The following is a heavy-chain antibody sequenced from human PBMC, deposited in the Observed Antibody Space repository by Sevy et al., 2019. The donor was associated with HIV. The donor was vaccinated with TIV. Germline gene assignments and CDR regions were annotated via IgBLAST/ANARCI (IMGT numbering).Heavy chain of an antibody. V-gene: IGHV3-11*01. CDR3: ARVWDDSSGPSGFDY. J-gene: IGHJ4*02. CDR2: ISSSGSTI. CDR1: GFTFSDYY. D-gene: IGHD3-22*01. Sequence: GGSLRLSCAASGFTFSDYYMSWIRQAPGKGLEWVSYISSSGSTIYYADSVKGRFTISRDKAKNSLYLQMNSLRAEDTAVYYCARVWDDSSGPSGFDYWGQGTLVTVSS.